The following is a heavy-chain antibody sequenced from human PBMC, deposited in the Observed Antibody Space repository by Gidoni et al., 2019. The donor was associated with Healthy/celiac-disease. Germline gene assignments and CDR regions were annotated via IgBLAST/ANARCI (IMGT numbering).Heavy chain of an antibody. D-gene: IGHD2-15*01. CDR1: GGSISSISYY. J-gene: IGHJ4*02. Sequence: QLQLQESGPGLVKPSETLSLTCTVSGGSISSISYYWGWIRQPPGKGLEWIGSIYYSGSTYYNPSLKSRVTISVDTSKNQFSLKLSSVTAADTAVYYCARHSALLVVVAAHFDYWGQGTLVTVSS. V-gene: IGHV4-39*01. CDR2: IYYSGST. CDR3: ARHSALLVVVAAHFDY.